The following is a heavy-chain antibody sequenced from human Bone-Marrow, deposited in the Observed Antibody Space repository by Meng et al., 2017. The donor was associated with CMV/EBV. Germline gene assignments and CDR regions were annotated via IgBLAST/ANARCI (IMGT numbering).Heavy chain of an antibody. Sequence: SVKVSCKASGSTFSSYAISWVRQAPGQGLEWMGGIIPISGTANYSQKFQGRVTITTDESTSTADMELSSLRSDDTAVYYCATDGSYSGSYSGWFDHWGQGTLVTVSS. CDR1: GSTFSSYA. CDR2: IIPISGTA. CDR3: ATDGSYSGSYSGWFDH. D-gene: IGHD1-26*01. J-gene: IGHJ5*02. V-gene: IGHV1-69*05.